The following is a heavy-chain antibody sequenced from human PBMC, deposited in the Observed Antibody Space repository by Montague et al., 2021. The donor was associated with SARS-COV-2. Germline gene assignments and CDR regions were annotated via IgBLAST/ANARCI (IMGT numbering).Heavy chain of an antibody. Sequence: SETLSLTCAVYGGSFSGYYWSWIRQPPGKGLEWIGEINHSGSTNYNPSLKSRVTISVDTSKNQFSLKLSSVTAADTAVYYCARSHWQWLELSRGWFDPWGQGTLVTVSS. CDR3: ARSHWQWLELSRGWFDP. D-gene: IGHD6-19*01. CDR2: INHSGST. V-gene: IGHV4-34*01. CDR1: GGSFSGYY. J-gene: IGHJ5*02.